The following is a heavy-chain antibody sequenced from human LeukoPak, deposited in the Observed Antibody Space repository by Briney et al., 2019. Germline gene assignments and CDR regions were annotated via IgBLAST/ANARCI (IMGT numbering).Heavy chain of an antibody. Sequence: PSETLSLTCAVYGGSLSGYYWSWIRQPPGKGLEWIGEINHSGSTNYNPSLKSRVTISVDTSKNQFSLKLSSVTAADTAVYYCARTRRAAAGYVDYWGQGTLVTVSS. V-gene: IGHV4-34*01. CDR2: INHSGST. J-gene: IGHJ4*02. CDR1: GGSLSGYY. CDR3: ARTRRAAAGYVDY. D-gene: IGHD6-13*01.